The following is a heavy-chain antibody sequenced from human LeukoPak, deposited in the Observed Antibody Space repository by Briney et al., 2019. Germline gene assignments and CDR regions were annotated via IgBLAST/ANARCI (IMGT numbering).Heavy chain of an antibody. D-gene: IGHD3-22*01. CDR1: GYSFTTYW. V-gene: IGHV5-51*01. CDR2: IYPADSTA. J-gene: IGHJ4*02. CDR3: ARVHYYETSDWGNYFDY. Sequence: GESLKISCKASGYSFTTYWIGWVRQVPGKGLEWVGIIYPADSTAKYSPSFQGQVTISVDKSISTAYLQWSRLKASDTAMYYCARVHYYETSDWGNYFDYWGQGTLVTVSS.